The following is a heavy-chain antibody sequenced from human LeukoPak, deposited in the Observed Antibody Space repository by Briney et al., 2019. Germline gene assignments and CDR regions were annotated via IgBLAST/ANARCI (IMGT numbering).Heavy chain of an antibody. V-gene: IGHV1-18*01. Sequence: ASVKVSCTASRGTFSSYTISWVRQAPGQGLEWMGWISAYNGNTNYAQKLQGRVTMTTDTSTSTAYMELRSLRSDDTAVYYCARDEGSSWYGLFDYWGQGTLVTVSS. J-gene: IGHJ4*02. CDR3: ARDEGSSWYGLFDY. CDR2: ISAYNGNT. D-gene: IGHD6-13*01. CDR1: RGTFSSYT.